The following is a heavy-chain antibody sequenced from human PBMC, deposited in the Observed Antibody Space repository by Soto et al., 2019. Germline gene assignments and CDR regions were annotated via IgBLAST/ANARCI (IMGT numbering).Heavy chain of an antibody. CDR1: GGSFSGYY. CDR3: ARARSYPYYYDSSGPWVY. D-gene: IGHD3-22*01. Sequence: SETLSLTCAVYGGSFSGYYWSWIRQPPGKGLEWIGEINHSGSTNYNPPLKSRVTISVDTSKNQFSLKLSSVTAADTAVYYCARARSYPYYYDSSGPWVYWGQGTLVTVSS. CDR2: INHSGST. J-gene: IGHJ4*02. V-gene: IGHV4-34*01.